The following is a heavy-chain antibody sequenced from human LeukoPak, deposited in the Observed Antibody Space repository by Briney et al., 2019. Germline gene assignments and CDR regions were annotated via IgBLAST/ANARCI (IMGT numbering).Heavy chain of an antibody. CDR2: ISSSGSTI. CDR3: ARAGESDTAMVPSFFDY. J-gene: IGHJ4*02. V-gene: IGHV3-48*03. Sequence: GGSLRLSCAASGFTFSSYEMNWVRQAPGKGLEWVSYISSSGSTIYYADSVKGRFTISRDNAKNSLYLQMNSLRAEDTAVYYCARAGESDTAMVPSFFDYWGQGTLVTVSS. D-gene: IGHD5-18*01. CDR1: GFTFSSYE.